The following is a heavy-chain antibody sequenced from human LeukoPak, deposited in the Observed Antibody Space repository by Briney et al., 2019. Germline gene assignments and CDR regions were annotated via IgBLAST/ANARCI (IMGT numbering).Heavy chain of an antibody. CDR3: ARVGGSYPLPNYYYYMDV. D-gene: IGHD1-26*01. J-gene: IGHJ6*03. V-gene: IGHV4-4*07. CDR2: IYTSGST. CDR1: GGSISSYY. Sequence: PSETLSLTCTVSGGSISSYYWSWIRQPAGKGLEWIGRIYTSGSTTYNPSLKSRVTMSVDTSKNQFSLKLSSVTAADTAVYYCARVGGSYPLPNYYYYMDVWGKGTTVTVSS.